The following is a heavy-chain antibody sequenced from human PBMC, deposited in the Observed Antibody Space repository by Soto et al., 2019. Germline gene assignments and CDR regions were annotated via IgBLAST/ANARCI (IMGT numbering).Heavy chain of an antibody. Sequence: QVQLVQSGAEVKKPGSSVRVSCKASGGTFSSYAISWVRQAPGQGLEWMGGIIPIFGTANYAQKFQGRVTITADESTSTAYMELSSLRSEDTAVYYCARDLIDYGDYYYYGMDVWGQGTTVTVSS. J-gene: IGHJ6*02. D-gene: IGHD4-17*01. V-gene: IGHV1-69*01. CDR1: GGTFSSYA. CDR3: ARDLIDYGDYYYYGMDV. CDR2: IIPIFGTA.